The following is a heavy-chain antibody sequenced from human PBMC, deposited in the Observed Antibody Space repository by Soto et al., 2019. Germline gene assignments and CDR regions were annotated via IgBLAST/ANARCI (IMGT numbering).Heavy chain of an antibody. CDR3: ARAYSSGWRYYDYCDMNG. V-gene: IGHV3-30-3*01. J-gene: IGHJ6*02. Sequence: AGPLRLSCGTSGLAFTSCALRWVGESPGKGLVWVPVISYYGSNKSYADSVKGRFTIPGDTSKNTLYLQMNSLRAEDTAVYYCARAYSSGWRYYDYCDMNGWGQGTTVTVSS. CDR2: ISYYGSNK. CDR1: GLAFTSCA. D-gene: IGHD6-19*01.